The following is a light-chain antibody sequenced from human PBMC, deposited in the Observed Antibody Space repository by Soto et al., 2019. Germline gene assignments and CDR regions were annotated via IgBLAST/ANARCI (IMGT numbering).Light chain of an antibody. Sequence: DIPLTQSPSFLSASVGDRVTITCRASQGISSFLAWFQQKPGKAPTLLIYSASTLQSGVPSRFSGSGSGTEFTLTISSLQPEDFATYYCQHLNGYPRTFGQGTKVEIK. V-gene: IGKV1-9*01. J-gene: IGKJ1*01. CDR3: QHLNGYPRT. CDR1: QGISSF. CDR2: SAS.